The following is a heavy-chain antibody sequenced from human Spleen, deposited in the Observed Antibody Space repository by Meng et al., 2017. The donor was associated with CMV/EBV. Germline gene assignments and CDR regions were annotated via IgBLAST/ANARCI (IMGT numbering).Heavy chain of an antibody. CDR1: GYSFTGYY. J-gene: IGHJ5*02. CDR2: INPNSGGT. V-gene: IGHV1-2*02. Sequence: ASVKVSCKASGYSFTGYYMHWVRQAPGQRLEWMGWINPNSGGTNYAQKFQGRVTMTRDTSISTAYMELSRLRSDDTAVYYCARGHDFWSGYCSSWGQGTLVTVSS. D-gene: IGHD3-3*01. CDR3: ARGHDFWSGYCSS.